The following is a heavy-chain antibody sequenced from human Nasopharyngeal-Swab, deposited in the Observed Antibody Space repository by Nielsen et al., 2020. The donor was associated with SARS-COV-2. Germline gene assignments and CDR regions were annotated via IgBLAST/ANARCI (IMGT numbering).Heavy chain of an antibody. CDR1: GFTVSSNY. J-gene: IGHJ6*02. CDR3: ARVPCSSTSCYVGGYGMDV. Sequence: GESLKISCAASGFTVSSNYMSWVRQAPGKGLEWVSVIYSGGSTYYADSVKGRFTISRDNSKNTLYLQMNSLRAEDTAVYYCARVPCSSTSCYVGGYGMDVWGQGITVTVSS. V-gene: IGHV3-53*01. D-gene: IGHD2-2*01. CDR2: IYSGGST.